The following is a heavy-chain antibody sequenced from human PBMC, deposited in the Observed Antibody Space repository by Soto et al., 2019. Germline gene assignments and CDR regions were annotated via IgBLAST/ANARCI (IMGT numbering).Heavy chain of an antibody. V-gene: IGHV4-61*01. CDR2: IYYSGST. J-gene: IGHJ4*02. CDR1: GDSVNNDNYY. D-gene: IGHD6-6*01. Sequence: QVQLQESGPGLVKPSETLSLTCTVSGDSVNNDNYYWSWIRQPPGKGLEWIGYIYYSGSTNYNPSLKSRVTISVDTSKNQFSLKLSSVTAADTAVYYCARSYSSSKITDYWGQGTLVTVSS. CDR3: ARSYSSSKITDY.